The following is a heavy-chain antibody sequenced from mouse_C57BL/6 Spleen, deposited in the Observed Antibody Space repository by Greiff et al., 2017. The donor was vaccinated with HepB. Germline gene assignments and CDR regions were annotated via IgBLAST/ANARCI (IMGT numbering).Heavy chain of an antibody. CDR3: ARPQRGYLDD. CDR2: IYPGDGDT. Sequence: VQLQQSGPELVKPGASVKISCKASGYAFSSSWMHWVKQRPGTGLEWIGRIYPGDGDTNYNGKFKGKATLTADKSSSTAYMQLSSLTSEDSAVYFCARPQRGYLDDWGKGSTRKGAS. V-gene: IGHV1-82*01. CDR1: GYAFSSSW. J-gene: IGHJ2*01.